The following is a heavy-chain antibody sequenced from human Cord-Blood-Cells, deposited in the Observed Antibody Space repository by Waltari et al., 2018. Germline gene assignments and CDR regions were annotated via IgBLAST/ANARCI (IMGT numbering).Heavy chain of an antibody. CDR2: IIPIFGTA. CDR1: GGPFSRYA. CDR3: ARVDGRYGGYVDGMDV. D-gene: IGHD5-12*01. V-gene: IGHV1-69*01. Sequence: QVQLVQSGAEVKKPGSSVKVSCKASGGPFSRYAIRWVRQAPGQGLEWMGGIIPIFGTASYAQKFQGRVTITADESTSTAYMELSSLRSEDTAVYYCARVDGRYGGYVDGMDVWGQGTTVTVSS. J-gene: IGHJ6*02.